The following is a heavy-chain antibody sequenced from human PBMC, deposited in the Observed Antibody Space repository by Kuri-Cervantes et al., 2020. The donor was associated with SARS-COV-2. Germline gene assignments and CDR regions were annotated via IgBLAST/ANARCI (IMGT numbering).Heavy chain of an antibody. V-gene: IGHV1-18*01. CDR3: ARGAGYYDSSGYRYYFDY. CDR2: ISAYNGNT. J-gene: IGHJ4*02. D-gene: IGHD3-22*01. Sequence: ASVKVSCKASGYTFTSYGISWVRQAPGQGLEWMGWISAYNGNTNYAQKLQGRVTMTTDTSTSTDYMLLRSLRSGDAAVYYCARGAGYYDSSGYRYYFDYWGQGTLVTVSS. CDR1: GYTFTSYG.